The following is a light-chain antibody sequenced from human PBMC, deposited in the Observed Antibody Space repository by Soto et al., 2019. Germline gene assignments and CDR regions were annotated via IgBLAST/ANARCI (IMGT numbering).Light chain of an antibody. CDR3: MQALKTPSI. V-gene: IGKV2-28*01. CDR1: QRLLHSNGNIF. J-gene: IGKJ2*01. CDR2: LGF. Sequence: EIVMTQSPPSLTVTPGEPASISCSSSQRLLHSNGNIFLDWYLQKPGQSPQLLIYLGFKRASGVPDRASGSAAGTDFTLKISKGEAEDEGVYYCMQALKTPSIFGQGTKLGIK.